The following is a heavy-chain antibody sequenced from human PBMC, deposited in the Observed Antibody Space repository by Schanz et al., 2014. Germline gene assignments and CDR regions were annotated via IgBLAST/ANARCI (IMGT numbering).Heavy chain of an antibody. CDR1: GFGFSSYS. CDR2: ISSGGTTT. J-gene: IGHJ5*02. V-gene: IGHV3-48*01. D-gene: IGHD2-2*01. CDR3: ARAGYDADNWFDP. Sequence: EMQLLESGGGLIQPGGSLRLSCAASGFGFSSYSMNWVRQAPGKGLEWVSYISSGGTTTYHSDSVKGRFTISRDNAKNSLFLQMNSLRAEDTAVYYCARAGYDADNWFDPWGQGTLVTVSS.